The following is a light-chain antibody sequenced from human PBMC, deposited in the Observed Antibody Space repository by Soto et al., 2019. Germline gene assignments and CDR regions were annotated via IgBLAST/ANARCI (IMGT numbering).Light chain of an antibody. J-gene: IGLJ2*01. CDR3: QSYDSSLSGCVV. CDR1: SSNIGAGYD. V-gene: IGLV1-40*01. CDR2: GNS. Sequence: QSVLTQPPSVYGAPGQRVTISCTGSSSNIGAGYDVHWYQQLPGTAPKLLIYGNSNRPSGVPDRFSGSKSGTSASLAITGLQAEDEADYYCQSYDSSLSGCVVFGGGTKLTVL.